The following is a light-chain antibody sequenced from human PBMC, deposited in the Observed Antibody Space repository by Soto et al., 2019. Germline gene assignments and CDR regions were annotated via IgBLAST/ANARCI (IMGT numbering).Light chain of an antibody. CDR1: QSISSW. Sequence: DIQMTQAPSTLSASVGDRVTITCRASQSISSWLAWYQQKPGKXSKXXIYKASSLESGVPSRFSGSGSGTELTLTISSLQPDDFEAYYCQHYSSYSSTFGQGTKVDIK. J-gene: IGKJ1*01. CDR3: QHYSSYSST. CDR2: KAS. V-gene: IGKV1-5*03.